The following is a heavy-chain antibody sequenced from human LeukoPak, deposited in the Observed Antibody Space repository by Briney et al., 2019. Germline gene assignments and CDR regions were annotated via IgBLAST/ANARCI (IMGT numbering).Heavy chain of an antibody. Sequence: PSETLSLTCAVYGGSFSGYYWSWIRQPPGKGLEWIGEINHSGSTNQNPSLKSRVTISVDTSKNQFSLKLSSVTAADTAVYYCARGYSGSLQRYYFDHCGQGTLVTVSS. V-gene: IGHV4-34*01. CDR1: GGSFSGYY. CDR2: INHSGST. CDR3: ARGYSGSLQRYYFDH. D-gene: IGHD1-26*01. J-gene: IGHJ4*02.